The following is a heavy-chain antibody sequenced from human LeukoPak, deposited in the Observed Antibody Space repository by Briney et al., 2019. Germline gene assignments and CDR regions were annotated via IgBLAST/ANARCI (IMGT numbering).Heavy chain of an antibody. Sequence: GASVKVSCKASGYTFTSYGISWGRQAPGQGLEWMGWISAYNGNTNYAQKPQGRVTMTTDTSTSTAYMELRSLRSDDTAVYYCARERVAVVVVPAAIRFGYYYYGMDVWGQGTTVTVSS. CDR2: ISAYNGNT. D-gene: IGHD2-2*01. CDR3: ARERVAVVVVPAAIRFGYYYYGMDV. V-gene: IGHV1-18*01. J-gene: IGHJ6*02. CDR1: GYTFTSYG.